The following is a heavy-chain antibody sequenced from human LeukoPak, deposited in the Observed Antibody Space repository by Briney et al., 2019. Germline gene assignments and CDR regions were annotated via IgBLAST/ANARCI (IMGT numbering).Heavy chain of an antibody. J-gene: IGHJ4*02. CDR2: IYYSGST. CDR1: GGSISSYY. Sequence: SETLSLTCTVSGGSISSYYWSWIRQPPGKGLEWIGYIYYSGSTNYNPSLKSRVTISVDTSKNQFSLKLSSVTAADTAVYYCARVGVGGPFDYWGQGTLVTVSS. CDR3: ARVGVGGPFDY. V-gene: IGHV4-59*01. D-gene: IGHD3-10*01.